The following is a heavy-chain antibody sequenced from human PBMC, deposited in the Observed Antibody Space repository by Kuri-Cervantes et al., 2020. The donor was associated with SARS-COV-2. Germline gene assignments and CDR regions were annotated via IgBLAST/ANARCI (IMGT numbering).Heavy chain of an antibody. CDR1: GFSLSRYT. Sequence: GESLKISCAASGFSLSRYTMNWVRQAPGKALEWVSSISGSGSYIYYADSVKGRFTISKESGENSLYLHMNSLRAEDTAVYYCARDLYSYGGYLYYYYMDVWGKGTTVTVSS. CDR2: ISGSGSYI. CDR3: ARDLYSYGGYLYYYYMDV. V-gene: IGHV3-21*01. J-gene: IGHJ6*03. D-gene: IGHD5-18*01.